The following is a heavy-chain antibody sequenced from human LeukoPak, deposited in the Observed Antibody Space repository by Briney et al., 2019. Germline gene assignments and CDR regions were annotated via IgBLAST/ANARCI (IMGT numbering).Heavy chain of an antibody. CDR1: GFSLTSIGVG. CDR3: VHLPNTRTSSRYSDY. Sequence: SGPTLVKPTQTFTLTCTFSGFSLTSIGVGVGWIRQPPGKALEWLTLIYWDDDKRYSPSLKSRLTITKDTSKNQVVLTMSNMDPVDTATYYCVHLPNTRTSSRYSDYCGPGTLVTVSP. CDR2: IYWDDDK. D-gene: IGHD6-6*01. J-gene: IGHJ4*02. V-gene: IGHV2-5*02.